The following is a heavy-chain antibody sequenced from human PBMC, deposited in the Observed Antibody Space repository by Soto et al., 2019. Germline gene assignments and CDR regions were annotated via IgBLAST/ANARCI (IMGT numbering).Heavy chain of an antibody. J-gene: IGHJ5*02. V-gene: IGHV4-38-2*02. Sequence: SETLSLTCTVSGYSISSGCHWAWIRQPPGKGLEWLGSVHYSGNTYYNPSLKSRLTISVDKSKNQFSLNLSSVTAADTAVYYCARQDRVVAEGRWFDPWGQGTLVTSPQ. CDR3: ARQDRVVAEGRWFDP. CDR2: VHYSGNT. CDR1: GYSISSGCH. D-gene: IGHD2-15*01.